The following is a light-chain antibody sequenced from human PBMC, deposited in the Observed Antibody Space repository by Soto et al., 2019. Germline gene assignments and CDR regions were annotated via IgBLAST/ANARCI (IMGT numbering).Light chain of an antibody. CDR1: QGISSY. V-gene: IGKV1-9*01. Sequence: IQLSQSPSSLSASVGDRFTITCRASQGISSYLAWYQQKPGKAPKLLIYAASTLQSGVPSRFSGSGSGTDFTLTISSLQPEDFATYYCQQLNSPPITFGQGTRLEI. J-gene: IGKJ5*01. CDR2: AAS. CDR3: QQLNSPPIT.